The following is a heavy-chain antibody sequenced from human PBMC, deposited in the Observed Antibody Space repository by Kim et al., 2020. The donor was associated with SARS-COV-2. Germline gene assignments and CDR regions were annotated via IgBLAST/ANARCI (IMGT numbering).Heavy chain of an antibody. CDR2: INTNTGNP. Sequence: ASVKVSCKASGYTFTSYAMNWVRQAPGQGLEWMGWINTNTGNPTYAQGFTGRFVFSLDTSVSTTYLQISSLKAEDTAVYYCARGTYDCWSGYYRNNYVGQGTLVTVSS. J-gene: IGHJ4*02. CDR3: ARGTYDCWSGYYRNNY. V-gene: IGHV7-4-1*02. D-gene: IGHD3-3*01. CDR1: GYTFTSYA.